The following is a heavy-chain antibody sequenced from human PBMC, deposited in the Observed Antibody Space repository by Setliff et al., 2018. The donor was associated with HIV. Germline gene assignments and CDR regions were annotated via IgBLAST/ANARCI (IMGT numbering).Heavy chain of an antibody. CDR2: IYYSGST. J-gene: IGHJ4*02. V-gene: IGHV4-39*01. Sequence: SETLSLTCTVSGGSISSSSYYWGWTRQPPGKGLEWIGSIYYSGSTYYNPSLKSRVIISVDTSKNQFSLKLSSVTAADTAIYYCARHSSYYGNHDYWGQGTLVTVSS. D-gene: IGHD1-26*01. CDR3: ARHSSYYGNHDY. CDR1: GGSISSSSYY.